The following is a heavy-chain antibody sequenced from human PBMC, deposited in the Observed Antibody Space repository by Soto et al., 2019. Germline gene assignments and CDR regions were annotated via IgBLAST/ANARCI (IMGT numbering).Heavy chain of an antibody. J-gene: IGHJ6*02. CDR2: INSDGSST. V-gene: IGHV3-74*01. CDR3: ARDRGEYSSSPRYYYSGMDV. D-gene: IGHD6-6*01. Sequence: RWIRKDKGKGLVWVSRINSDGSSTSYADSVKGRFTISRDNAKNTLYLQMNSLRAEDTAVYYCARDRGEYSSSPRYYYSGMDVWGQGPTVTVSS.